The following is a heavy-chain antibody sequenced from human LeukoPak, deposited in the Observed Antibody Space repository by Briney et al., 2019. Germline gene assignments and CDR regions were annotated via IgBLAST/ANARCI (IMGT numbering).Heavy chain of an antibody. Sequence: EASVKVSCTASGYTFTSYGISWVRQAPGQGLEWMGWISAYNGNTNYAQKLQGRVTMTTDTSTSTAYMELRSLRSDDTAVYYCASARGSYNWNYHWFDPWGQGTLVTVSS. CDR2: ISAYNGNT. J-gene: IGHJ5*02. CDR3: ASARGSYNWNYHWFDP. V-gene: IGHV1-18*01. CDR1: GYTFTSYG. D-gene: IGHD1-7*01.